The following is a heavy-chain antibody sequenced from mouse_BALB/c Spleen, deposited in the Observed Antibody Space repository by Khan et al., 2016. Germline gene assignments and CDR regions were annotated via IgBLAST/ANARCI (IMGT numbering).Heavy chain of an antibody. CDR1: GYTFSRYW. CDR3: ARGTS. Sequence: QVQLQQSGAELMKPGASVKISCKASGYTFSRYWIEWIKERPGHGLEWIGEILPGTDSTNYNDKFKGKAAFPAESSSSTAYIQLHSLTSEDSAVYYCARGTSWGQGTLVTVSA. V-gene: IGHV1-9*01. CDR2: ILPGTDST. D-gene: IGHD2-14*01. J-gene: IGHJ3*01.